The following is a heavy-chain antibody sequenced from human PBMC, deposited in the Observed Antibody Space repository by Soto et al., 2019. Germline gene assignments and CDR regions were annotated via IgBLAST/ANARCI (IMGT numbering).Heavy chain of an antibody. D-gene: IGHD1-7*01. J-gene: IGHJ4*02. CDR2: INPNTGAT. Sequence: ASVKFSFKASVYTLTAYYIHWFRHAPCQGLEWMGWINPNTGATYSTPEFQGRLTMTRDTAITTAYMQLTSLRSDDTAVNFCARWYLTELKYFDSWGQGTLVTVPS. CDR1: VYTLTAYY. CDR3: ARWYLTELKYFDS. V-gene: IGHV1-2*02.